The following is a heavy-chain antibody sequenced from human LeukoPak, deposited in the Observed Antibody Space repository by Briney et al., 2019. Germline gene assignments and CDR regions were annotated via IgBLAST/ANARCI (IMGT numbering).Heavy chain of an antibody. V-gene: IGHV1-2*02. CDR2: INPNSGGT. D-gene: IGHD4-17*01. Sequence: ASVKVSCKASGYTFTSYYMHWVRQAPGQGLEWMGWINPNSGGTNYAQKFQGRVTMTRDTSISTAYMELSRLRSDDTAVYYCATGSNDYGDYEFDYWGQGTLVTVSS. CDR1: GYTFTSYY. CDR3: ATGSNDYGDYEFDY. J-gene: IGHJ4*02.